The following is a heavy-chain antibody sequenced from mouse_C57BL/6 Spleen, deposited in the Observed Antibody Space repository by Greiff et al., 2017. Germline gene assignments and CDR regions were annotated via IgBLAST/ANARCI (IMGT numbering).Heavy chain of an antibody. J-gene: IGHJ1*03. CDR2: IWTGGGT. CDR3: ARNGDYGNYLYWYFDV. V-gene: IGHV2-9-1*01. CDR1: GFSLTSYA. Sequence: VQRVESGPGLVAPSQSLSITCTVSGFSLTSYAISWVRQPPGKGLEWLGVIWTGGGTNYNSALKSRLSISKDNSKSQVFLKMNSLQTDDTARYYCARNGDYGNYLYWYFDVWGTGTTVTVSS. D-gene: IGHD2-1*01.